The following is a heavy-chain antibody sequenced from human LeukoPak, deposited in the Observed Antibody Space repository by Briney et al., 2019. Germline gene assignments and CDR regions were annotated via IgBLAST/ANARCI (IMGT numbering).Heavy chain of an antibody. J-gene: IGHJ6*02. CDR3: AREIARGIAVAHPYYGMDV. Sequence: GGSLRLSCAASGFTFSSYSMNWVRQAPGKGLEWVSSISSSSSYIFYADSVKGRFTISRDNAKNSLYLQMNTLRAEDTAVYYCAREIARGIAVAHPYYGMDVWGQGTTVTVSS. V-gene: IGHV3-21*01. CDR1: GFTFSSYS. D-gene: IGHD6-19*01. CDR2: ISSSSSYI.